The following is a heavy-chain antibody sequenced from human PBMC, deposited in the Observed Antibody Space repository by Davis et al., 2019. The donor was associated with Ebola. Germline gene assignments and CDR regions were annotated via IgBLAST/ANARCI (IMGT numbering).Heavy chain of an antibody. V-gene: IGHV4-59*01. CDR1: GGSINSYY. J-gene: IGHJ3*02. CDR3: ARQPPVVHAFEI. Sequence: SETLSLTCTVSGGSINSYYWRWIRQPPGKGLEWIGYIYYSGRTSYNPSLKSRVTISVDTSKNQFSLKLSSMTAADTAVYYCARQPPVVHAFEIWGQGTMVTVSS. CDR2: IYYSGRT.